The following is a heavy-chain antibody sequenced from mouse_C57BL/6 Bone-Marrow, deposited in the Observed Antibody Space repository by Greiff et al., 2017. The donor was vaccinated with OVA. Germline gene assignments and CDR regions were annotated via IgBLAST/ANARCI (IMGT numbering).Heavy chain of an antibody. CDR2: ISSGGDYI. CDR1: GFTFSSYA. V-gene: IGHV5-9-1*02. J-gene: IGHJ2*01. D-gene: IGHD4-1*01. CDR3: TRDGGWDFYYFDY. Sequence: EVKLMESGEGLVKPGGSLKLSCAASGFTFSSYAMSWVRQTPEKRLEWVAYISSGGDYIYYADTVKGRFTISRDNDRNTLYLQMSSLKSEDTAMYYCTRDGGWDFYYFDYWGQGTTHTVSS.